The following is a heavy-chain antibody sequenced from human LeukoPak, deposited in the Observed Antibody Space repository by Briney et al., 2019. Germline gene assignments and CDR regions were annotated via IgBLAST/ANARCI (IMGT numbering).Heavy chain of an antibody. CDR1: GFTFSSYS. D-gene: IGHD3-10*02. Sequence: GGSLRLSCAASGFTFSSYSMNWVRQAPGKGLEWISSISSSSNYIYYADSVKGRFTISRDNAKNSLYLQMNSLRAEDTAVYYCAELGITMIGGVWGKGTTVTISS. J-gene: IGHJ6*04. CDR2: ISSSSNYI. CDR3: AELGITMIGGV. V-gene: IGHV3-21*01.